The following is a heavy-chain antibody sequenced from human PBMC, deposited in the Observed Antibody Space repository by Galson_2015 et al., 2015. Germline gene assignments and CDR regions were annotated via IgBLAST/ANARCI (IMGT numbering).Heavy chain of an antibody. CDR3: ARGIKGARYDSSGYSLGYYFDY. CDR2: ISYDGGNK. Sequence: SLRLSCAASGFTFSDYAAHWVRQAPGKGLEWVAVISYDGGNKYYADSVRGRFTISRDTSKNTLYLQMNGLRAEDTAVYYCARGIKGARYDSSGYSLGYYFDYWGQGTLVTVSS. CDR1: GFTFSDYA. V-gene: IGHV3-30-3*01. J-gene: IGHJ4*02. D-gene: IGHD3-22*01.